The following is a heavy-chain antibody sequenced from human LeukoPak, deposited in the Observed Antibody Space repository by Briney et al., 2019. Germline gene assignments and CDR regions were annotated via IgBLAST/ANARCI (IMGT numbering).Heavy chain of an antibody. CDR3: ARDSRTVYYYYGMDV. V-gene: IGHV3-21*01. Sequence: GGSLRLSCAASGFTFTSYTMNWVRQAPGKELEWVSSISSSNSDISYADSVKGRFTISRDNAKNSLYLQMNSLRAEDTAVYYCARDSRTVYYYYGMDVWGQGTTVTVSS. CDR1: GFTFTSYT. CDR2: ISSSNSDI. J-gene: IGHJ6*02.